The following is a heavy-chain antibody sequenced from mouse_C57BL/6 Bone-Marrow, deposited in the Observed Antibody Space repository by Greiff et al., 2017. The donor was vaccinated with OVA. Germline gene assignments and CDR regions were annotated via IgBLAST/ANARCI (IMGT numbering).Heavy chain of an antibody. CDR1: EYEFPSHD. CDR3: ARYYGHEDWYFDV. V-gene: IGHV5-2*01. Sequence: EVKVVESGGGLVQPGESLKLSCESNEYEFPSHDMSWVRKTPEKRLELVAAINSDGGSTYYPDTMERRFIISRDNTKKTLYLQMSSLRSEDTALYYCARYYGHEDWYFDVWSTGTTVTVSS. D-gene: IGHD2-2*01. J-gene: IGHJ1*03. CDR2: INSDGGST.